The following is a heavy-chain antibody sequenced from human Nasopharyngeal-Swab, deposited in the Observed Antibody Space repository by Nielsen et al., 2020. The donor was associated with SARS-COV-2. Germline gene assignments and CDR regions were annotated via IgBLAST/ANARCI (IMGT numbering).Heavy chain of an antibody. CDR2: ISYDGSNK. D-gene: IGHD3-16*01. CDR3: ARDKCQGWGTHDAFGI. V-gene: IGHV3-30-3*01. CDR1: GLTFSDYA. J-gene: IGHJ3*02. Sequence: GGSLRLSCAASGLTFSDYAMHWVRQAPGKGLEWVGVISYDGSNKYYAGSVKGRFTMSRDNSKNTLYLQMNSLRAEDTDVYYCARDKCQGWGTHDAFGIWGQGTMVTVSS.